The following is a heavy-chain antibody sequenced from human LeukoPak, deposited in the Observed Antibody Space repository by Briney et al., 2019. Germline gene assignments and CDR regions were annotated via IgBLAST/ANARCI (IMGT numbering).Heavy chain of an antibody. CDR2: ISSSSTYI. CDR1: GFTFSSYS. D-gene: IGHD1-20*01. Sequence: GGSLRLSCAASGFTFSSYSMNWARQAPGKGLEWISSISSSSTYIYYADSVKGRFTVSRDNAKNSLYLQMNNLRAEDTAVYYCARDDNWNDKPFDLWGPGTLVTVSS. J-gene: IGHJ4*02. V-gene: IGHV3-21*01. CDR3: ARDDNWNDKPFDL.